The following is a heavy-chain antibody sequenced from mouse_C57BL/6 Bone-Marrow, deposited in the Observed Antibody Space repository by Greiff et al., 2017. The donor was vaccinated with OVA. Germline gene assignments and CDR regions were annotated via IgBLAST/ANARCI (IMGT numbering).Heavy chain of an antibody. CDR2: INYDGSST. CDR1: GFTFSDYY. J-gene: IGHJ1*03. CDR3: ARDGGRTYFDV. Sequence: EVKLVESAGGLVQPGRSMKLSCTASGFTFSDYYMAWVRQVPEKGLEWVANINYDGSSTYYLDSLKSRFIISRDNAKNILYLQMSSLKSEDTATYYCARDGGRTYFDVWGTGTTVTVSS. D-gene: IGHD3-3*01. V-gene: IGHV5-16*01.